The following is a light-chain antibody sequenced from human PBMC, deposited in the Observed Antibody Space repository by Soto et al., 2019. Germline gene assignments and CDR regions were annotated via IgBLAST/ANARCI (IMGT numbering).Light chain of an antibody. J-gene: IGKJ1*01. CDR2: AAS. CDR3: QQSYSTPRT. V-gene: IGKV1-39*01. CDR1: QSISSY. Sequence: IHMTPSPSSLSASVGDRVTITCRASQSISSYLNWYQQKPGKAPKLLIYAASSLQSGVPSRFSGSGSGTDFTLTISSLQPEDFATYYCQQSYSTPRTFGQGTKVDIK.